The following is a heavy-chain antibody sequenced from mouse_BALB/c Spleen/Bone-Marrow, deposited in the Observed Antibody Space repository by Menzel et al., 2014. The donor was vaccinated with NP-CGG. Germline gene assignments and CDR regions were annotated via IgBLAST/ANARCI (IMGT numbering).Heavy chain of an antibody. V-gene: IGHV14-3*02. J-gene: IGHJ3*01. CDR3: ARSGYGSSLFAY. CDR1: GFNIKDTY. Sequence: VQPQQSGAELVKPGASVKLSCTASGFNIKDTYMHWVKQRPEQGLEWIGRIDPANGNTKYDPKFQGKATITADTSSNTAYLQLSSLTSEDTAVYYCARSGYGSSLFAYWGQGTLVTVSA. D-gene: IGHD1-1*01. CDR2: IDPANGNT.